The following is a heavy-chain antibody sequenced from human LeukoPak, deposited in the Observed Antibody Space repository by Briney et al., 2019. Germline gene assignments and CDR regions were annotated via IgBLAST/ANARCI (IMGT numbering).Heavy chain of an antibody. D-gene: IGHD3-9*01. J-gene: IGHJ4*02. CDR1: GFTFDDYT. CDR2: ISWDGGST. CDR3: AKDGRGPTGPHFDY. Sequence: GGSLRLSCAASGFTFDDYTMHWVRQAPGKGLEWVSLISWDGGSTYYADSVKGRFTISRDNSKNSLYLQMNSLRTEDTALYYCAKDGRGPTGPHFDYWGQGTLVTVSS. V-gene: IGHV3-43*01.